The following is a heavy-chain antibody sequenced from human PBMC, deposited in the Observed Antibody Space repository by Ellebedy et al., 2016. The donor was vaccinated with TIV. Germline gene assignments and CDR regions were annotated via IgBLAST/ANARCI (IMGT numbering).Heavy chain of an antibody. CDR1: GSTISRSW. D-gene: IGHD1-1*01. CDR3: LPHDGLGY. Sequence: PGGSLRLSCAASGSTISRSWTSWVRQAPGKVLEWVANINQNVREKNFVDSVKGRFSISRDNAKNSLFLQMNSLRADDTAVYYGLPHDGLGYWGQGTLVTVSS. CDR2: INQNVREK. J-gene: IGHJ4*02. V-gene: IGHV3-7*01.